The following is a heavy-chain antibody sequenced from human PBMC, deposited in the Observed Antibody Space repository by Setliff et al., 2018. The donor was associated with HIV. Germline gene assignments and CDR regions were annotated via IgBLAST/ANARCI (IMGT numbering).Heavy chain of an antibody. CDR3: AKGPVTDSEVYFDY. D-gene: IGHD4-4*01. V-gene: IGHV3-21*01. CDR2: ISSSSIYI. Sequence: GSLRLSCTASGFTFSSYSINWVRRAPGKGLEWVSSISSSSIYIYYADSVKCRFTISRDNAKNSVYLQMNSLRAEDTAVYYCAKGPVTDSEVYFDYWGQGTLVTVSS. CDR1: GFTFSSYS. J-gene: IGHJ4*02.